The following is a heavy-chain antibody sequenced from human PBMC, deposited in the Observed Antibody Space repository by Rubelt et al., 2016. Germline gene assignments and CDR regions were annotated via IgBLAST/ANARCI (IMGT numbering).Heavy chain of an antibody. V-gene: IGHV4-39*01. J-gene: IGHJ3*02. CDR2: IYYSGST. Sequence: QVRLHQWGAGLLKPSETLSLTCTVSGGSISSSNYYWAWIRQPPGKGLEWIGSIYYSGSTYYNPSLKSRVTMSVDTSKNQYSLKRSSVTAAETAVYYCATSPKLEDAFDIWGQGTMVTVSS. D-gene: IGHD3-10*01. CDR1: GGSISSSNYY. CDR3: ATSPKLEDAFDI.